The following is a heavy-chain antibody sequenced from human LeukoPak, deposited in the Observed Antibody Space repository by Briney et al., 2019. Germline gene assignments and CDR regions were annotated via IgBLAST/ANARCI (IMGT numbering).Heavy chain of an antibody. V-gene: IGHV5-51*01. CDR2: IYPGDSDT. CDR1: GYSFTSYW. J-gene: IGHJ6*02. CDR3: ARVYDFWSGYYSYGMDV. D-gene: IGHD3-3*01. Sequence: GESLKISCKGSGYSFTSYWIGWVRQMPGKGLEWMGIIYPGDSDTRYSPSFQGQVTISADKSISTAYLQWSSLKASDTAMYYCARVYDFWSGYYSYGMDVWGQGTTVTVSS.